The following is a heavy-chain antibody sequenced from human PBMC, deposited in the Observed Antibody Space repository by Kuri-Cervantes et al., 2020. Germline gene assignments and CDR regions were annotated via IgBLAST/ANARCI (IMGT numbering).Heavy chain of an antibody. Sequence: GGSLRLSCAASGFTVSSNYMSWVRQAPGKGLEWVSVIYVSGSTSYIDSVKGRFTVSRDNSKNMVYLQMNSLRAEDTAVYYCARTLEMDYLFLAWWGQGTLVTVSS. CDR1: GFTVSSNY. CDR3: ARTLEMDYLFLAW. J-gene: IGHJ4*02. V-gene: IGHV3-53*01. CDR2: IYVSGST. D-gene: IGHD1-1*01.